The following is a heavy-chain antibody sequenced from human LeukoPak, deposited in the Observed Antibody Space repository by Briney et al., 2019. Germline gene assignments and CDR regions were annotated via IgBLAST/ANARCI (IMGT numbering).Heavy chain of an antibody. J-gene: IGHJ5*02. V-gene: IGHV1-8*01. Sequence: GASVRVSCKASGYTFTSYDINWVRQATGQGLEWMGWMNPNSGNRGYAQKFQGRVTMTRNTPISTAYMELSSLRSEDTAVYYCARGRRDDFWSGYSRENWFDPWGQGTLVTVSS. CDR3: ARGRRDDFWSGYSRENWFDP. CDR1: GYTFTSYD. D-gene: IGHD3-3*01. CDR2: MNPNSGNR.